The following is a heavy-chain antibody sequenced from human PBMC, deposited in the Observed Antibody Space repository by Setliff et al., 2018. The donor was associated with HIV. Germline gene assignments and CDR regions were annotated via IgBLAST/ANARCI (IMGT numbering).Heavy chain of an antibody. V-gene: IGHV4-38-2*02. CDR2: IYSTGDT. CDR1: GYSISDGYR. J-gene: IGHJ6*03. CDR3: ARGESSGWCYYMDV. Sequence: PSETLSLTCLVFGYSISDGYRWGWIRQSPGKGPQWIASIYSTGDTYYSPSLKSRVTISIDTTKNRFSLKLTSVTAADTAVYYCARGESSGWCYYMDVWDKGTTVTVSS. D-gene: IGHD6-19*01.